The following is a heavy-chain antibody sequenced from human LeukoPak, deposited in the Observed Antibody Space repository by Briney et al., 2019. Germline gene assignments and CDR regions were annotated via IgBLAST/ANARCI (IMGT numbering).Heavy chain of an antibody. D-gene: IGHD2-2*01. CDR1: GGTLSSFA. CDR2: IIPMYATA. CDR3: ASRWILGYCSSNTCGHNYYNGMDV. J-gene: IGHJ6*04. V-gene: IGHV1-69*13. Sequence: EASVKVSCKVSGGTLSSFAISWARQASGQGLEWMGGIIPMYATANYAQKFQGRVTVTADESTSTAYMELSSLRSEDTAVYYCASRWILGYCSSNTCGHNYYNGMDVWGKGTTVTVSS.